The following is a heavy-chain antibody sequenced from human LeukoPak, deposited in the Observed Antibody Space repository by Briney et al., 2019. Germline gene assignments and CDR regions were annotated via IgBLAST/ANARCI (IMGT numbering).Heavy chain of an antibody. Sequence: GGSLRLSCSASGFSFSSHAMHWVRQAPGKGLEYVSIISSNGGSTYYADSVKGRFTISRDNAKNSLYLQMNSLRAEDTAVYYCARDNDILTGYAFDYWGQGTLVTVSS. CDR1: GFSFSSHA. D-gene: IGHD3-9*01. CDR2: ISSNGGST. CDR3: ARDNDILTGYAFDY. V-gene: IGHV3-64*04. J-gene: IGHJ4*02.